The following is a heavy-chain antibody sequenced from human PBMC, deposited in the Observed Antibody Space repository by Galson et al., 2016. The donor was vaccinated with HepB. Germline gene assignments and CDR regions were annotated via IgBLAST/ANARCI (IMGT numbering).Heavy chain of an antibody. D-gene: IGHD4-11*01. CDR2: IFPVFGTT. V-gene: IGHV1-69*01. Sequence: CKASVGTFNSHGFSWVRQAPGQGLEYMGQIFPVFGTTNYPQKFQGRVTLTADESTRTASLELSGLRSEDTAVYYCAAMTTLTGGFDFWGQGTLVIVSS. J-gene: IGHJ4*02. CDR3: AAMTTLTGGFDF. CDR1: VGTFNSHG.